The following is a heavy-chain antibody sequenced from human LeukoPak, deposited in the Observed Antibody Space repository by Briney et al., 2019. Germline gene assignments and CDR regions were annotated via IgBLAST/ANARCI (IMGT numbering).Heavy chain of an antibody. CDR2: IYSGGST. CDR3: ARERSDQLLSGYFDY. J-gene: IGHJ4*02. CDR1: GFTVSSNY. V-gene: IGHV3-66*01. Sequence: AGSLTLSCAAYGFTVSSNYMSWLRQAPGQGLEWVSDIYSGGSTYYADSAKGRFTISRDNSKNTLYLQINSLRAEDTAVYYCARERSDQLLSGYFDYWGQGTLVTVSS. D-gene: IGHD2-2*01.